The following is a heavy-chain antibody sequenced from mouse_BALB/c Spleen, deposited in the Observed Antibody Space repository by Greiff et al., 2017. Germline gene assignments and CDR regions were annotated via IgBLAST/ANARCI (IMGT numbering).Heavy chain of an antibody. CDR2: INPSNGRT. CDR1: GYTFTSYW. Sequence: QVQLQQPGAELVKPGASVKLSCKASGYTFTSYWMHWVKQRPGQGLEWIGEINPSNGRTNYNEKFKSKATLTVDKSSSTAYMQLSSLTSEDSAVYYCARGQLGLRRDYFDYWGQGTTLTVSS. V-gene: IGHV1S81*02. J-gene: IGHJ2*01. CDR3: ARGQLGLRRDYFDY. D-gene: IGHD3-1*01.